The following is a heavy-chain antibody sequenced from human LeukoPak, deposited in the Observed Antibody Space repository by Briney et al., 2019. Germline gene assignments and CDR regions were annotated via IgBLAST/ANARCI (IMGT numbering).Heavy chain of an antibody. D-gene: IGHD4-17*01. J-gene: IGHJ4*02. CDR3: AKGGASVTRYVDY. CDR2: MLNSGENT. V-gene: IGHV3-30*02. Sequence: GGSLRLSCAASGFTLSSYSMQWVRQTPGKGLEWVGIMLNSGENTFYGEAVKGRFTISRDNSQNTLYLQMNSLRPEDTAVYYCAKGGASVTRYVDYWGQGTLVTVSS. CDR1: GFTLSSYS.